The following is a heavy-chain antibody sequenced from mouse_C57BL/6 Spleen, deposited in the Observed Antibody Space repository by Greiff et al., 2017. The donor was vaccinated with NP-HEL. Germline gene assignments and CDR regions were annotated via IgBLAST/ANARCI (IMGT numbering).Heavy chain of an antibody. V-gene: IGHV14-2*01. J-gene: IGHJ1*03. CDR1: GFNIKDYY. CDR3: ARRGARGYFDV. CDR2: IDPEDGET. Sequence: VQLQQSGAELVKPGASVKLSCTASGFNIKDYYMHWVKQRTEQGLEWIGRIDPEDGETKYAPKFQGKATITADTSSNTAYLQRSSLTSEDTAVYYCARRGARGYFDVWGTGTTVTVSS.